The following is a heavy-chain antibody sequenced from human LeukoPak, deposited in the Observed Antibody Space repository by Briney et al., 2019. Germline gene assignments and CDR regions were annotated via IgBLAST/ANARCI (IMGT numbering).Heavy chain of an antibody. J-gene: IGHJ5*02. CDR1: GYSISNGYQ. D-gene: IGHD2-2*01. CDR2: IYHSGSA. V-gene: IGHV4-38-2*02. Sequence: SETLSLTCAVSGYSISNGYQWALIRPPPGKTPEWIGSIYHSGSAHYNPSLKSRVTISVDTSNNHFSLRLSSVTAADTAVYYCARDPRWLTPDCTSTSCYENYFDPWGQGTLVTVSS. CDR3: ARDPRWLTPDCTSTSCYENYFDP.